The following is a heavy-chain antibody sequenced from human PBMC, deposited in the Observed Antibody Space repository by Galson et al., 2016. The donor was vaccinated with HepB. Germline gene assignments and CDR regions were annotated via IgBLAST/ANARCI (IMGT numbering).Heavy chain of an antibody. V-gene: IGHV3-7*01. CDR2: INQDGSQT. J-gene: IGHJ5*01. Sequence: SLRLSCAASGLSLSDYRMIWVRQAPGKGLEWVANINQDGSQTNYGDSVKGRFTISRDNAKNSLYLQMNSLRAEDTGVYSCARGHFDSWGQGTLVTVSS. CDR1: GLSLSDYR. CDR3: ARGHFDS.